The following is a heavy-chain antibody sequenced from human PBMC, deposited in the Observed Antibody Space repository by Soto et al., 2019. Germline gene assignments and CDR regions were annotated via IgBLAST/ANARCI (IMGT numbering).Heavy chain of an antibody. Sequence: EVQLVESGGGLVQPGGSLRLSCAASGFTFDDYAIHWVRQIPGKGLEWVSGISWNGDATGYADSVKGRFTISRDNAKNCLYLQMDSLKTENTAMYYAANLPLSGSGFDCWGQGPLVTVSS. V-gene: IGHV3-9*01. CDR1: GFTFDDYA. J-gene: IGHJ4*02. CDR3: ANLPLSGSGFDC. D-gene: IGHD3-10*01. CDR2: ISWNGDAT.